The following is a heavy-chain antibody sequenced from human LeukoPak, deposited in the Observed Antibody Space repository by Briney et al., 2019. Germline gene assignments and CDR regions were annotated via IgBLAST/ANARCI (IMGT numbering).Heavy chain of an antibody. V-gene: IGHV3-9*01. J-gene: IGHJ6*02. CDR2: ISWNSGSI. CDR1: GFAFDDYA. CDR3: AKDGYMGYYYYGMDV. D-gene: IGHD5-12*01. Sequence: GGSLRLSCAASGFAFDDYAVHWVRQAPGKGLEWVSGISWNSGSIGYADSVKGRFTISRDNAKNSLYLQMNSLRAEDTALYYCAKDGYMGYYYYGMDVWGQGTTVTVSS.